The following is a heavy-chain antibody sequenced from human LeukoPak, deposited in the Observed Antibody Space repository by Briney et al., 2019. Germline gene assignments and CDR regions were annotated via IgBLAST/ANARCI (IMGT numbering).Heavy chain of an antibody. CDR1: GFTFDDYG. J-gene: IGHJ5*02. D-gene: IGHD3-22*01. CDR2: INWNGGST. V-gene: IGHV3-20*04. Sequence: GGSLRLSCAASGFTFDDYGMSWVRQAPGKGLEWVSDINWNGGSTGYADSVKGRFTISRDNAKNSLYLQMNSLRAEDTALYYCARANYYDSSGYPVPFDPWGQGTLVTVSS. CDR3: ARANYYDSSGYPVPFDP.